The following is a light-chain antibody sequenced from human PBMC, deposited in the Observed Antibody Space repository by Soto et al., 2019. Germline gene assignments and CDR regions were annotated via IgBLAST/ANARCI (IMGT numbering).Light chain of an antibody. V-gene: IGLV2-14*01. CDR2: EVS. J-gene: IGLJ3*02. Sequence: QSALTQPASVSGSPGQSITISCTGTSSDVGGYNYVSWYQQHPGKAPKLMIYEVSNRPSGVSNRFSGSKSGNTASLTISGLQAEDEADYYCSSYTSSSTPLWLFGGGTKLTVL. CDR1: SSDVGGYNY. CDR3: SSYTSSSTPLWL.